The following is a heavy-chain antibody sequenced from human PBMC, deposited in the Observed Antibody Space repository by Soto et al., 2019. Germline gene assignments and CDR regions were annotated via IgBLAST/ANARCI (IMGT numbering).Heavy chain of an antibody. CDR3: AREKEKPSDAFDI. CDR2: INPNSGGT. Sequence: ASVKVSCKASGYTFTGYYMHWVRQAPGQGLEWMGWINPNSGGTNYAQKFQGWVTMTRDTSISTAYMELSRLRSDDTAVYYCAREKEKPSDAFDIWGQGTMVTVSS. V-gene: IGHV1-2*04. CDR1: GYTFTGYY. J-gene: IGHJ3*02.